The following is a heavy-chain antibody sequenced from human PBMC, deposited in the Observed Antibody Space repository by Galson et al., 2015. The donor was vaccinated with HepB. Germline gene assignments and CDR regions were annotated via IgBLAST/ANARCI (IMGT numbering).Heavy chain of an antibody. CDR2: ISPNSGAT. J-gene: IGHJ4*02. V-gene: IGHV1-2*02. CDR3: ARVDYDYVWGTYRRYFDF. Sequence: SVKVSCKASGYTFTGHYLHWVRQAPGQGLEWMGWISPNSGATNYAQKFQDRVTMTRDTSINTAYMELSSLRSDDTAVYYCARVDYDYVWGTYRRYFDFWGQGTLVTVSS. D-gene: IGHD3-16*02. CDR1: GYTFTGHY.